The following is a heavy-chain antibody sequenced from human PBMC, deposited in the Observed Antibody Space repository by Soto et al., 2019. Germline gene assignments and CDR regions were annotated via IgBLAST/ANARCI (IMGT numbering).Heavy chain of an antibody. CDR2: ISAYNGNT. V-gene: IGHV1-18*01. Sequence: QVQLVQSGAEVKKPGASVKVSFKASGFTFSNYGITWLRQVPGQGLECMGWISAYNGNTVHAQEYQGRLTMTTDTSTSTAYMELRSLRPDDTAVYYCARPQNDILTDSYTNYFDPWGQGTLVTVSS. J-gene: IGHJ5*02. CDR3: ARPQNDILTDSYTNYFDP. CDR1: GFTFSNYG. D-gene: IGHD3-9*01.